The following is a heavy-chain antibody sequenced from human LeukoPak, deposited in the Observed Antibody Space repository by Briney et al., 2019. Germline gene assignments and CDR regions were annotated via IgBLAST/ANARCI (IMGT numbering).Heavy chain of an antibody. J-gene: IGHJ4*02. CDR3: ALVTTVTYHY. CDR1: GFTFSTYS. Sequence: PGGSLRLSCAASGFTFSTYSMNWVRQAPGKGLEWVSYISSSSSTIYYADSVKGRFTISRDNAKNSLYLQMNSLRDEETAVYYCALVTTVTYHYWGQGTLVTVSS. CDR2: ISSSSSTI. V-gene: IGHV3-48*02. D-gene: IGHD4-17*01.